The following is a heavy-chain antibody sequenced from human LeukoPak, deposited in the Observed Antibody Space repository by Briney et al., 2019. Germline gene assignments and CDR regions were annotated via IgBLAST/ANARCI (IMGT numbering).Heavy chain of an antibody. J-gene: IGHJ4*02. Sequence: ASVKVSCKASGYTFTSYGISWVRQAPGQGLERMGWISAYNGNTNYAQKLQDRVTMTTDTSTSTAYMELRSLRSDDTAVYYCARSRRYSSSWYYFDYWGQGTLVTVSS. CDR2: ISAYNGNT. V-gene: IGHV1-18*04. D-gene: IGHD6-13*01. CDR3: ARSRRYSSSWYYFDY. CDR1: GYTFTSYG.